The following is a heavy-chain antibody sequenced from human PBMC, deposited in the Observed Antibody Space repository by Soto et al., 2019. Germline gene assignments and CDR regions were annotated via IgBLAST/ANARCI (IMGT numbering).Heavy chain of an antibody. Sequence: GGSLRLSCAASGFTFSSYGMHWVRQAPGKGLEWVAVIWYDGSNKYYADSVKGRFTISRDNSKNTLYLQMNSLRAEDTAVYYCARARGNYSGYDYYYYYMDVWGKGTTVTVSS. CDR3: ARARGNYSGYDYYYYYMDV. V-gene: IGHV3-33*01. CDR1: GFTFSSYG. J-gene: IGHJ6*03. CDR2: IWYDGSNK. D-gene: IGHD5-12*01.